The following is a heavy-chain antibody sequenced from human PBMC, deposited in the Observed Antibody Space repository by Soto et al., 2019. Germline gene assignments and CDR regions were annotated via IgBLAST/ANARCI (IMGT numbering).Heavy chain of an antibody. Sequence: QVQLVQSGGEVKKPGASVTVSCKASGYTFINYHITWVRQAPGQGLEWMAWINTYNGMTDYAQRFTGRVTMTRDTSTSTAYMELRNLGSDDTALYFCAQSPRGEMATDWGQGTLVTVSS. J-gene: IGHJ4*02. V-gene: IGHV1-18*01. D-gene: IGHD5-12*01. CDR1: GYTFINYH. CDR3: AQSPRGEMATD. CDR2: INTYNGMT.